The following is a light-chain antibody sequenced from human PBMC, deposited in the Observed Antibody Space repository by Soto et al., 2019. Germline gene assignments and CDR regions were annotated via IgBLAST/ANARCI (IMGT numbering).Light chain of an antibody. Sequence: EIVLTHSPATLSLSPWEIATLSCGASQSVSSFLGWYQPKPVQAPRLLIFDASNRASGVPDRFSGSGSGTDFTLTISSLEPEDFAVYYCQHRSNWLTFGGGTKVDIK. CDR3: QHRSNWLT. J-gene: IGKJ4*01. CDR1: QSVSSF. V-gene: IGKV3-11*01. CDR2: DAS.